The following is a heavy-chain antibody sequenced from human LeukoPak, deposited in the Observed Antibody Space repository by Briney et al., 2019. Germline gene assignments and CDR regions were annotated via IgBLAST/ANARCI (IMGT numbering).Heavy chain of an antibody. CDR3: ARHSSYGHFDY. V-gene: IGHV4-59*08. J-gene: IGHJ4*02. CDR2: IYYSGST. D-gene: IGHD3-10*01. CDR1: GGSINSYY. Sequence: SETLSLTCNVSGGSINSYYWSWIRQPPGKGLEWIGYIYYSGSTSYDPSLNSRVTISVDTSKSQFSLKLTSVTAADTAVYYCARHSSYGHFDYWGQGTLVTVSS.